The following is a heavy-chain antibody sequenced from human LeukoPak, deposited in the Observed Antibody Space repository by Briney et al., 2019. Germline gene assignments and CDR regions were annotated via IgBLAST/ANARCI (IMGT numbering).Heavy chain of an antibody. CDR2: INHSGST. CDR3: ARGHWGGGFDY. J-gene: IGHJ4*02. D-gene: IGHD3-16*01. Sequence: SETLSLTCTVSGGSISTTSYYWSWIRQPPGKGLEWIGEINHSGSTNYNPSLKSRVTISVDTSKNQFSLKLSSVTAADTAVYYCARGHWGGGFDYWGQGTLVTVSS. V-gene: IGHV4-39*07. CDR1: GGSISTTSYY.